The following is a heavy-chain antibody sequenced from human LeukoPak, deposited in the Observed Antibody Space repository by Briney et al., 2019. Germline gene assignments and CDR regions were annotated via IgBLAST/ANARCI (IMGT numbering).Heavy chain of an antibody. Sequence: GGSLRLSCAGSEFTFNSYAMSWVRQAPGKGLEWVCGIRGSGSETFYADSVKGRFTISRDNSINTLYLQMNSLRVEDTALYYCAKDRLRFLIPHDWGQGTLVTVSS. J-gene: IGHJ4*02. D-gene: IGHD3-3*01. CDR1: EFTFNSYA. CDR3: AKDRLRFLIPHD. V-gene: IGHV3-23*01. CDR2: IRGSGSET.